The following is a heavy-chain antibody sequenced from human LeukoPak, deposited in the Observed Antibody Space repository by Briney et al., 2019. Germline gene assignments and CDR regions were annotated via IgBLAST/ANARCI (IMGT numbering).Heavy chain of an antibody. J-gene: IGHJ6*03. Sequence: SETLSLTCAVYGGSLSGFYWSWIRQSPGKGLEWIGEINQSGSTNYNPSLKSRVTISVDTSKNQFSLKLSSVTAADTAVYYCARDGSGPYYYYYMDVWGKGTTVTVSS. CDR1: GGSLSGFY. D-gene: IGHD6-19*01. CDR2: INQSGST. V-gene: IGHV4-34*01. CDR3: ARDGSGPYYYYYMDV.